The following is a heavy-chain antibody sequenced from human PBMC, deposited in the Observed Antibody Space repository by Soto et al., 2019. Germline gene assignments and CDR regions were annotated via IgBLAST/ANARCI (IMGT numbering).Heavy chain of an antibody. D-gene: IGHD6-19*01. Sequence: ASVKVSCKASGYTFTSYGISWVRQAPGQGLEWMGWISAYNGNTNYAQKLQGRVTMTTDTSTSTAYMELRSLRSDDTAVYYCAKSSSDPNYYYYRMDVWGQGTTVTVSS. V-gene: IGHV1-18*01. CDR2: ISAYNGNT. J-gene: IGHJ6*02. CDR1: GYTFTSYG. CDR3: AKSSSDPNYYYYRMDV.